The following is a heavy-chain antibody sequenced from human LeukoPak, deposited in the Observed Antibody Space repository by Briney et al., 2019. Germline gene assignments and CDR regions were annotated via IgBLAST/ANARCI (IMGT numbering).Heavy chain of an antibody. CDR1: GFTFSDYY. CDR3: ARARSYYYDSSGDNY. Sequence: RGSLRLSCAASGFTFSDYYMSWIRQAPGKGLEWVSYISSSGSTIYYADSVKGRFTISRDNAKNSLYLQMNSLRAEDTAVYYCARARSYYYDSSGDNYWGQGTLVTVSS. CDR2: ISSSGSTI. J-gene: IGHJ4*02. D-gene: IGHD3-22*01. V-gene: IGHV3-11*04.